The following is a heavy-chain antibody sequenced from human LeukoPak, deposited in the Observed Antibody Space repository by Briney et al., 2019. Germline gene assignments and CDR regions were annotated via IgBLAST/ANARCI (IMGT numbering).Heavy chain of an antibody. CDR1: GFTFSSYA. V-gene: IGHV3-23*01. D-gene: IGHD2-21*01. CDR3: AKDLKAVLFAYFDY. Sequence: GGSLRLSCAASGFTFSSYAMGWVRQAPGKGLEWVSAISSSGGDTYYADPVKGRFTMSRDMAKDTLYLQMNSLRAEDTAVYYCAKDLKAVLFAYFDYWGQGTLVTVSS. CDR2: ISSSGGDT. J-gene: IGHJ4*02.